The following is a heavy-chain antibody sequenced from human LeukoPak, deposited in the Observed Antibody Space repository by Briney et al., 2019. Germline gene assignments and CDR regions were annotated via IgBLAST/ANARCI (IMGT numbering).Heavy chain of an antibody. J-gene: IGHJ4*02. CDR2: ISSSSSYI. D-gene: IGHD5-12*01. Sequence: GGSLRLSCAASGFTFSSYSMNWVRQAPGKGLEWVSSISSSSSYIYYADSVKGRFTISRDNAKNSLYLQMNSLRAEDTAVYYCARDPAINIVATLKGFDYWGQGTLVTVSS. CDR3: ARDPAINIVATLKGFDY. CDR1: GFTFSSYS. V-gene: IGHV3-21*01.